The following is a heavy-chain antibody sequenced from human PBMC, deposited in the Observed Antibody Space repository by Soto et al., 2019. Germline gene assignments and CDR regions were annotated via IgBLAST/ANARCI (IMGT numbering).Heavy chain of an antibody. CDR3: ASRDPGTSVDY. Sequence: PSETLSLTCAVYGGSFSGYYWTWVRQPPGQGLEWIGEIYRTGSTNYNPSPKSRVTISLDKSENQFSLKVTSLTAADTAVYYCASRDPGTSVDYWGQGTLVTVSS. CDR2: IYRTGST. CDR1: GGSFSGYY. J-gene: IGHJ4*02. V-gene: IGHV4-34*01. D-gene: IGHD1-7*01.